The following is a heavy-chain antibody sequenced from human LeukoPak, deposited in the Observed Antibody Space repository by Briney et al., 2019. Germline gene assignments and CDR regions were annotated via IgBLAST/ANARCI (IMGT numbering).Heavy chain of an antibody. CDR3: ARAGSVSSGPPFYYYYYGMDV. CDR1: GGSFSGYY. CDR2: INHSGST. D-gene: IGHD3-22*01. J-gene: IGHJ6*02. V-gene: IGHV4-34*01. Sequence: PSETLSLTCAVYGGSFSGYYWSWLRQPPGKGLEWIGEINHSGSTNYNPSLKSRVTISVDTSKNQFSLKLSSVTAADTAVYYCARAGSVSSGPPFYYYYYGMDVWGQGTTVTVSS.